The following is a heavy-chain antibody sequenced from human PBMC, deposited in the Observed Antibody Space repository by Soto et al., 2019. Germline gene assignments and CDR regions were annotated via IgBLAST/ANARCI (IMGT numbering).Heavy chain of an antibody. J-gene: IGHJ6*02. V-gene: IGHV3-30-3*01. Sequence: PGGSLRLSCAASGFTFSSYVIHWVRQAPGKGLEWVAVISYDGTNKDHADSVKGRFTISRDNSMNTLYLQMNSLRAEDTAVYYCARERLQLHYYYAMDVWGQGTTVTVSS. CDR2: ISYDGTNK. CDR1: GFTFSSYV. CDR3: ARERLQLHYYYAMDV. D-gene: IGHD2-15*01.